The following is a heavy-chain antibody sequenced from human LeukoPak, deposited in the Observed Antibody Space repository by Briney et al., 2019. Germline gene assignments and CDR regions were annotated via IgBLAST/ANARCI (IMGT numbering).Heavy chain of an antibody. D-gene: IGHD5-12*01. CDR1: GGSFSGYY. CDR3: ARGPFSPGIRYSGYDYLDY. CDR2: INHSGST. Sequence: SETLSLTCAVYGGSFSGYYWSWIRQPPGKGLEWIGEINHSGSTNYNPSLKSRVIISVDTSKNQFSLKLSSVTAADTAVYYCARGPFSPGIRYSGYDYLDYWGQGTLVTVSS. V-gene: IGHV4-34*01. J-gene: IGHJ4*02.